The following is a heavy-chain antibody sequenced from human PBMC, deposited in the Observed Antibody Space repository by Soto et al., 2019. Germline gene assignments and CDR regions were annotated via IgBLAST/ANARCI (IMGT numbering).Heavy chain of an antibody. CDR3: ARSVAVPGAHIDY. CDR2: VYYTGST. V-gene: IGHV4-59*01. D-gene: IGHD6-19*01. Sequence: PSEPLSLTCSVAGGSISGSYGSWIRQSPGKGLEWLGYVYYTGSTNYSPSLRSRVSISVDTSKNEFSLRLSSVTAADTAVYFCARSVAVPGAHIDYWGQGTQVTVSS. CDR1: GGSISGSY. J-gene: IGHJ4*02.